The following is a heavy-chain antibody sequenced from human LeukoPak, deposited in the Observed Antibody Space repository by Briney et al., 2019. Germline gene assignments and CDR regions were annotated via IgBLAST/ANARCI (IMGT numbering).Heavy chain of an antibody. Sequence: GASVKVSCKASGYTFTSYDINWVRQATGQGLEWMGWMNPNSGNTGSAQKFQGRVTMTRDTSISTAYMELSSLRSEDTAVYYCARQYCSSTSCIAYYYYYYGMDVWGQGTTVTVSS. CDR2: MNPNSGNT. V-gene: IGHV1-8*01. CDR1: GYTFTSYD. CDR3: ARQYCSSTSCIAYYYYYYGMDV. D-gene: IGHD2-2*01. J-gene: IGHJ6*02.